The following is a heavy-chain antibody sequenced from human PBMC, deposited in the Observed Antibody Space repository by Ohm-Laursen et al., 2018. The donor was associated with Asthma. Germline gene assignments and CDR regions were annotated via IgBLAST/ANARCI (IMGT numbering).Heavy chain of an antibody. CDR3: ASSRFLEWLLFVY. CDR1: GGSISSGGYY. V-gene: IGHV4-31*03. D-gene: IGHD3-3*01. Sequence: SQTLSLTCTVSGGSISSGGYYWSWIRQHPGKGLEWIGYIYYSGSTYYNPSLKSRVTISVDTSKNQFSLKLSSVTAADTAVYYCASSRFLEWLLFVYWGQGTLVTVSS. J-gene: IGHJ4*02. CDR2: IYYSGST.